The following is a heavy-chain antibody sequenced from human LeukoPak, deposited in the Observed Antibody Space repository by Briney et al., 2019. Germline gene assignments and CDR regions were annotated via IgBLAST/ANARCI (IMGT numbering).Heavy chain of an antibody. CDR3: ARGNRRLRFFLS. CDR1: GGSFSGYY. J-gene: IGHJ5*02. CDR2: INHSGST. V-gene: IGHV4-34*01. Sequence: PSETLSLTCAVYGGSFSGYYWSWIRQPPGKGLEWIGEINHSGSTNYNPSLKSRVTISVDTSKNQFSLKLSSVTAADTAVYYCARGNRRLRFFLSWGQGTLVTVSS. D-gene: IGHD1-14*01.